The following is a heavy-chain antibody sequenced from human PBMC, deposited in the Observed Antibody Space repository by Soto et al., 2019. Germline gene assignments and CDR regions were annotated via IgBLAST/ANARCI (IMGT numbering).Heavy chain of an antibody. V-gene: IGHV3-7*01. CDR3: ARGHPVGADP. J-gene: IGHJ5*02. CDR1: GFAFSTFW. D-gene: IGHD3-16*01. Sequence: GSLRLSCAASGFAFSTFWMSWVRQAPGKGLDWVANINQHGSETYYVDSVKGRFTISRDNTKNSLYLQMNSLRAEDTAVYYCARGHPVGADPWGQGTLVTVSS. CDR2: INQHGSET.